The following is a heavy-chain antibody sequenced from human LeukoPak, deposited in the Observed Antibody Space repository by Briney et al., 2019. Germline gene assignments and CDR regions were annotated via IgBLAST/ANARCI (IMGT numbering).Heavy chain of an antibody. CDR2: ISGSGGST. Sequence: GGSLRLSCAASGFTFSSYGMSWVRQAPGKGLERVSAISGSGGSTYYADSVKGRFAISRDNNKNSLYLQMTSLRTEDTALYYCTKGSNTWPSLFDYWGQGTLVTVSS. J-gene: IGHJ4*02. D-gene: IGHD2-2*02. V-gene: IGHV3-23*01. CDR1: GFTFSSYG. CDR3: TKGSNTWPSLFDY.